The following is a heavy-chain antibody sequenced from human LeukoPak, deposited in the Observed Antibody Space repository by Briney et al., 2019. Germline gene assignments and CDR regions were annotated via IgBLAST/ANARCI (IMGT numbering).Heavy chain of an antibody. CDR1: GGSFSGYY. J-gene: IGHJ4*02. Sequence: PSETLSLTCAVYGGSFSGYYWSWIRQPPGKGLEWIGEINHSGSTNYNPSLKSRVTISVDTSKNQFSLQLSSVTAADTAVYYCARTKCTNGVCYTQTDYFDYWGQGTLVTVSS. CDR2: INHSGST. CDR3: ARTKCTNGVCYTQTDYFDY. D-gene: IGHD2-8*01. V-gene: IGHV4-34*01.